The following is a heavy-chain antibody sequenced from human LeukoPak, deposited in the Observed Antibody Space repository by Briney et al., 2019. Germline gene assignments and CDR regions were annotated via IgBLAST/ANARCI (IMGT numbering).Heavy chain of an antibody. CDR3: TRVVSVASYYFDY. CDR2: ISSSSSYT. D-gene: IGHD6-19*01. Sequence: PGGSLISSCSSSGFPFSSSTMHWGRQAPGKGLEWISYISSSSSYTLYADSVKGRFTISRDNAKNSLYLQMNSLRAEDTAVYYCTRVVSVASYYFDYWGQGIKVTVSS. CDR1: GFPFSSST. V-gene: IGHV3-21*05. J-gene: IGHJ4*02.